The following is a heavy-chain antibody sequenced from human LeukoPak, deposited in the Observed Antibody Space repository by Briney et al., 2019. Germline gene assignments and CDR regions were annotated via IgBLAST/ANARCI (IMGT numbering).Heavy chain of an antibody. V-gene: IGHV3-30-3*01. D-gene: IGHD6-19*01. CDR1: GFTFSSYA. CDR2: ISYDGSNK. CDR3: ARGHSSGWYDQYYFDH. Sequence: GGSLRLSCAASGFTFSSYAMHWVRQAPGKGLEWVAVISYDGSNKYYADSVKGRFTISRDNAKNSVYLQMNSLRAEDTAVYYCARGHSSGWYDQYYFDHWGQGTPVTVSS. J-gene: IGHJ4*02.